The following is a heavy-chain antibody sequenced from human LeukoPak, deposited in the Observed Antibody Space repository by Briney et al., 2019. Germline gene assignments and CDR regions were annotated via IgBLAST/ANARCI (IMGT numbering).Heavy chain of an antibody. CDR3: ARVGDTAMGNWFDP. Sequence: SETLSLTCTVSGGSISSYYWSWIRQPPGKGLEWIGYIYYSGSTNYNPSLKSRVTISVDTSKNQFSLKLSSVTAADTAVYYCARVGDTAMGNWFDPWGQGTLVTVSS. V-gene: IGHV4-59*12. CDR2: IYYSGST. J-gene: IGHJ5*02. CDR1: GGSISSYY. D-gene: IGHD5-18*01.